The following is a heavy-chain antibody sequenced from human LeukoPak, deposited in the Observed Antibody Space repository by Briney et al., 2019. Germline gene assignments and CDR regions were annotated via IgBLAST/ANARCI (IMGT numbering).Heavy chain of an antibody. Sequence: ASVKVSCKASGYTFTSYGISWVRHAPGQGVEWVGCISAYNGNTNYAQKLQGRVTMTTDTSTSTAYMELRSLRSDDTAVYYCARARGYSSYDLQRWGQGTLVTVSS. D-gene: IGHD5-12*01. CDR1: GYTFTSYG. V-gene: IGHV1-18*01. J-gene: IGHJ4*02. CDR3: ARARGYSSYDLQR. CDR2: ISAYNGNT.